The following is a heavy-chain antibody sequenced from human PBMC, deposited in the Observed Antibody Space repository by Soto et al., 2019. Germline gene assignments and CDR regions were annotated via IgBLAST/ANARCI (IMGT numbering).Heavy chain of an antibody. Sequence: EVQLVESGGGLIQPGGSLRLSCAASGFTFSSNDMNWVRQAPGKGLEWVSLIYSGGSTYYEDYVKGRLTISRDNYKNTLYLQMSSLRAEDTAVYYCATRPVLPGDPWGQGTMVTVSS. CDR1: GFTFSSND. J-gene: IGHJ3*01. V-gene: IGHV3-53*01. D-gene: IGHD3-10*01. CDR3: ATRPVLPGDP. CDR2: IYSGGST.